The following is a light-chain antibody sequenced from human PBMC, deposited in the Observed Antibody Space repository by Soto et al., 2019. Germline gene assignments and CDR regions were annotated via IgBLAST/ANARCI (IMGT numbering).Light chain of an antibody. V-gene: IGKV1-39*01. CDR2: AAF. CDR3: QQSYSIPQT. Sequence: DIQMTQSPSSLSASVGDRVTITCRTSQSIANYLNWYQQKPGKAPNLLIYAAFSLQSGVQSRFSGSGSGTEFTLTIKSLQSEDFATYYCQQSYSIPQTFGQGTKVDI. J-gene: IGKJ1*01. CDR1: QSIANY.